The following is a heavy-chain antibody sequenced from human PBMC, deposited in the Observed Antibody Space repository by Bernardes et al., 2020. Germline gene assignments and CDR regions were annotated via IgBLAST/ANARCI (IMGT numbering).Heavy chain of an antibody. Sequence: GESLKISCKGSGYSFTSYWIGWVRQMPGKGLEWMGIIYPGDSDTRYSPSFQGQVTISADKSISTAYLQWSSLKASDTAMYYCARHVYRSAAAPNWFDPWGQGTLVTVSS. V-gene: IGHV5-51*01. J-gene: IGHJ5*02. CDR1: GYSFTSYW. D-gene: IGHD6-13*01. CDR3: ARHVYRSAAAPNWFDP. CDR2: IYPGDSDT.